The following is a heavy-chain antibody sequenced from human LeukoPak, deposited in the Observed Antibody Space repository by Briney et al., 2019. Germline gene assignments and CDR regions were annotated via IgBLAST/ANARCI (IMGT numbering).Heavy chain of an antibody. CDR1: GGSFSGYY. CDR2: IYHSGST. J-gene: IGHJ4*02. V-gene: IGHV4-34*01. Sequence: SETLSLTCAVYGGSFSGYYWNWIRQPPGKGLEWIGEIYHSGSTNYNPSLKSRVTISVDTSENQISLKLSSVTAADTAVYYCARSRRSSGWVIDYWGQGTLVTVSS. D-gene: IGHD6-19*01. CDR3: ARSRRSSGWVIDY.